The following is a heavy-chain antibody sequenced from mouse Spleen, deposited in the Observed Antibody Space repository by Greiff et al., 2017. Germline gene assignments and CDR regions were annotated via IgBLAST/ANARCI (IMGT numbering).Heavy chain of an antibody. CDR1: GYAFSSYW. J-gene: IGHJ4*01. D-gene: IGHD3-3*01. CDR2: IYPGDGDT. V-gene: IGHV1-80*01. CDR3: ARRAGYYYAMDY. Sequence: QVQLQQSGAELVRPGSSVKISCKASGYAFSSYWMNWVKQRPGQGLEWIGQIYPGDGDTNYNGKFKGKATLTADKSSSTAYMQLSSLTSEDSAVYFCARRAGYYYAMDYWGQGTSVTVSS.